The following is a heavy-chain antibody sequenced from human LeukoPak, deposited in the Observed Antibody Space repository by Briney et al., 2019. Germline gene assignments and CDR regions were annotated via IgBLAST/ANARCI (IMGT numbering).Heavy chain of an antibody. J-gene: IGHJ5*02. Sequence: WALVKVSCKASGYTFTSYGISWVRQAPGQGLEWMGWISAYNSNRNYAQKLQGRVTMTTDTSTSTAYMELRSLRSDDTAVYYCARDGCSTTSCYIQNWFDPWGQGTLVTVSS. D-gene: IGHD2-2*02. CDR3: ARDGCSTTSCYIQNWFDP. CDR2: ISAYNSNR. V-gene: IGHV1-18*01. CDR1: GYTFTSYG.